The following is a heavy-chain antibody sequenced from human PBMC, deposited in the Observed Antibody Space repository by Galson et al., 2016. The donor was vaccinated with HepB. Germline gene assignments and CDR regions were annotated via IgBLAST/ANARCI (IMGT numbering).Heavy chain of an antibody. Sequence: SLRLSCAASGITFNSLGMHWVRQAPGKGLEWVALIPYDGRNEYYADSVKGRFTISRDNSKETLLLQMNSLRTDDTAVYYCATVLASSRDYYDSSASDAFDIWGQGTMVTVSS. CDR2: IPYDGRNE. D-gene: IGHD3-22*01. CDR3: ATVLASSRDYYDSSASDAFDI. V-gene: IGHV3-30*03. J-gene: IGHJ3*02. CDR1: GITFNSLG.